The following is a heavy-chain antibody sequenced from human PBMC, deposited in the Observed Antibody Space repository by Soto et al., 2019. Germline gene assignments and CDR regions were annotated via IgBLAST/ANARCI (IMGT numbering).Heavy chain of an antibody. Sequence: GASLRLSCAASGFTSSTCWLSWVRQAPGKGLEWVANIKQDGSEKYYVDSVKGRFTISRDNAKNSLYLQTNSLRAEDTAVYYCARDPSIVLVPAATYYYYYYGMDVWG. V-gene: IGHV3-7*01. CDR1: GFTSSTCW. D-gene: IGHD2-2*01. CDR2: IKQDGSEK. CDR3: ARDPSIVLVPAATYYYYYYGMDV. J-gene: IGHJ6*01.